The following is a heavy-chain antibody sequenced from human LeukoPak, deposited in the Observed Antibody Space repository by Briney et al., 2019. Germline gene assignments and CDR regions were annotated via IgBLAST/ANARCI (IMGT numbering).Heavy chain of an antibody. V-gene: IGHV4-34*01. Sequence: PSETLSLTCAVYGGSFSGYYWSWIRQPPGKGLEWIGEINHSGSTNYNPSLKGRVTISVDTSKNQFSLKLGSVTAADTAVYYCASESNLDYWGQGTLVTVSS. CDR3: ASESNLDY. CDR1: GGSFSGYY. D-gene: IGHD1-14*01. J-gene: IGHJ4*02. CDR2: INHSGST.